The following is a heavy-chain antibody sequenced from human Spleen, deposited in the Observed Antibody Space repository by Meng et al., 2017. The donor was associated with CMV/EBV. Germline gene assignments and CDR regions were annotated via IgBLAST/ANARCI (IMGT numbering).Heavy chain of an antibody. CDR1: GVTFSRNA. CDR3: ARSLQQLVHFDY. D-gene: IGHD6-13*01. Sequence: ASVKVSCKASGVTFSRNAISWVRQAPGQGLEWMGIINLSGGDTVYAQNFQGRVSMTRDTSTSTIYMELSSLRSEDTAVYYCARSLQQLVHFDYWGQGTLVTVSS. V-gene: IGHV1-46*01. J-gene: IGHJ4*02. CDR2: INLSGGDT.